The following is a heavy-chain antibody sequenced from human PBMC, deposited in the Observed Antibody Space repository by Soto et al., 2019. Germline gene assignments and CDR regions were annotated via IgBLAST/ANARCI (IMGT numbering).Heavy chain of an antibody. V-gene: IGHV4-30-2*01. D-gene: IGHD2-2*02. J-gene: IGHJ5*02. CDR3: ARAYCSSSSCHTRPSWFDP. CDR1: VDSISSGGYS. CDR2: IYHSGST. Sequence: TLSLTCAFSVDSISSGGYSCGWIGQPPWKGLEWIGYIYHSGSTYYNPSLKSRVTISVDRSKNQYSLKLSSMTAADTAVYFCARAYCSSSSCHTRPSWFDPWGQGTLVTLSS.